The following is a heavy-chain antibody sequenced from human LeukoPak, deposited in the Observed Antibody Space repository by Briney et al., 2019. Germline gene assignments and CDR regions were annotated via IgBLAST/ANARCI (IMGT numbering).Heavy chain of an antibody. D-gene: IGHD5-18*01. CDR1: GYTFTSYG. Sequence: ASVKVSCKASGYTFTSYGINWVRQATGQGLEWMGWMNPNSGNTGYAQKFQGRVTMTRNTSISTAYMELSSLRSEDTAVYYCARGDRYSYVALGGFCMDVWGKGTTVTISS. CDR3: ARGDRYSYVALGGFCMDV. J-gene: IGHJ6*03. V-gene: IGHV1-8*02. CDR2: MNPNSGNT.